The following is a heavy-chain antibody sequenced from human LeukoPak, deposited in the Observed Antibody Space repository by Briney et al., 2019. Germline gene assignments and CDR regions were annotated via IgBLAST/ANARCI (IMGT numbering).Heavy chain of an antibody. CDR3: ARKTGTMSFDY. D-gene: IGHD1-7*01. CDR1: GFTFSSYT. Sequence: PGGSLRLSCAASGFTFSSYTMNWVRQAPGKGLEWVSSITSSSTSIYYADSVKGRFTISRDNAKNSLYLQMNSLRAEDTAVYYCARKTGTMSFDYWGQGTLVTVSS. V-gene: IGHV3-21*01. CDR2: ITSSSTSI. J-gene: IGHJ4*02.